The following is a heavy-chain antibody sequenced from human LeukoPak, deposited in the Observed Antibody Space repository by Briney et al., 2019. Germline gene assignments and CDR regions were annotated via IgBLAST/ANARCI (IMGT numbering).Heavy chain of an antibody. V-gene: IGHV3-64D*06. D-gene: IGHD4-17*01. CDR1: GFTFNIYA. J-gene: IGHJ4*02. CDR3: VNSRMTTVTAFDY. Sequence: GGSLRLSCAASGFTFNIYAMHWVRQAPGKGLEYVSAISSKGGSTYYADSVKGRFTISRDNSKNTLYLQMSSLRAEDTAVYYCVNSRMTTVTAFDYWGQGTLVTVSS. CDR2: ISSKGGST.